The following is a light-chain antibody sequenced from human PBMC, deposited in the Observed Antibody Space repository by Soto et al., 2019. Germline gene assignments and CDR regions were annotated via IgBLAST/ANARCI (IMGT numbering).Light chain of an antibody. CDR1: QSVRSNY. V-gene: IGKV3-20*01. Sequence: EIVLKQSPDTLSLSPGERATLSCRASQSVRSNYLAWYQQKPGQAPRFLIYDASSRATSIPDRFSASGSGTDFTLTISRLEPDDFAVYYCQQYGNTHLTFGGGTKVDIK. CDR2: DAS. J-gene: IGKJ4*02. CDR3: QQYGNTHLT.